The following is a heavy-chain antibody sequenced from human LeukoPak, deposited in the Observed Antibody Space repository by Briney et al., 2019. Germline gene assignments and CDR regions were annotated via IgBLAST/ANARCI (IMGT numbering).Heavy chain of an antibody. CDR1: GFTFNSYW. CDR2: IKPDGSAK. V-gene: IGHV3-7*01. D-gene: IGHD3-3*01. J-gene: IGHJ4*02. CDR3: ARGPGFLTDY. Sequence: GGSLRLSCAASGFTFNSYWMTWFRQGPGQGLEWVANIKPDGSAKYCVDSVKGRFTISRDNAKNSLYLQMNSLRVEDTAVYYCARGPGFLTDYWGQGTLVTVSS.